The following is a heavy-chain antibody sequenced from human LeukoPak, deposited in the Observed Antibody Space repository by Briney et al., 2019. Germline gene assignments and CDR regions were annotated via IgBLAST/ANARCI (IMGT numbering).Heavy chain of an antibody. CDR3: ARDLGYSYGFNY. CDR1: GYTFTGYY. V-gene: IGHV1-2*02. J-gene: IGHJ4*02. CDR2: INPNSGGT. D-gene: IGHD5-18*01. Sequence: ASVKVSCKASGYTFTGYYMHWVRQAPGQGVEWMGWINPNSGGTNYAQKFQGRVTMTRDTSISTAYMELSRLRSDDTAVYYCARDLGYSYGFNYWGQGTLVTVSS.